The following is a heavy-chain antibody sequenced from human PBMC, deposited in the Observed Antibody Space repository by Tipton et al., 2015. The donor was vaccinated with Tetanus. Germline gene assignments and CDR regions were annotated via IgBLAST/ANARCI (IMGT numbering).Heavy chain of an antibody. CDR3: ARVQEQRIYYYGMDV. CDR1: GYNFVNFG. CDR2: ISAYNDKT. D-gene: IGHD6-25*01. V-gene: IGHV1-18*01. J-gene: IGHJ6*02. Sequence: QSGPEVKEPGASVKVSCKASGYNFVNFGISWVRQAPGQGLEWMGWISAYNDKTKYAQRLQGRVTMTTDRSASTAYMDLRRLRSDDTAVYYCARVQEQRIYYYGMDVWGQGTTVTVSS.